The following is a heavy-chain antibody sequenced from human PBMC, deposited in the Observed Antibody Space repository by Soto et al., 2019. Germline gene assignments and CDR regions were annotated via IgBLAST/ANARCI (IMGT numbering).Heavy chain of an antibody. CDR1: GGSISSSYYH. V-gene: IGHV4-39*01. Sequence: QMQLQESGPGLVKTSETLSLTCTVSGGSISSSYYHWGWVRQPPGKGLEWIGTVYYSGCTIYNPSLHSRFTILVETSQNEFSLRLRSATAADTAVYYCAGHRWGSGIYSGLLGFWGQGTQVTVSS. CDR3: AGHRWGSGIYSGLLGF. CDR2: VYYSGCT. J-gene: IGHJ4*02. D-gene: IGHD3-10*01.